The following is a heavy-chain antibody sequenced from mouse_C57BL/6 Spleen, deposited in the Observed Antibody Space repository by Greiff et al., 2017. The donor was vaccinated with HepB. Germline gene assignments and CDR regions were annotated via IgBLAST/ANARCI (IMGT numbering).Heavy chain of an antibody. Sequence: QVHVKQSGAELARPGASVKLSCKASGYTFTSYGISWVKQRTGQGLEWIGEIYPRSGNTYYNEKFKGKATLTADKSSSTAYMELRSLTSEDSAVYFCARAASTMVISYYAMDYWGQGTSVTVSS. CDR1: GYTFTSYG. V-gene: IGHV1-81*01. J-gene: IGHJ4*01. CDR2: IYPRSGNT. D-gene: IGHD2-2*01. CDR3: ARAASTMVISYYAMDY.